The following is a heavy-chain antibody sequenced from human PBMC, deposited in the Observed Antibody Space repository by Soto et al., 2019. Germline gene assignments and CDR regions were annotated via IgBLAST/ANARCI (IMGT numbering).Heavy chain of an antibody. CDR2: MYSGGST. CDR1: GFTVSSNY. Sequence: EVQLVESGGGLVQPGGSLRLSCAASGFTVSSNYMSWVRQAPGKGLEWVSVMYSGGSTYYADSVKGRVTISRDNSKNTLYLQMNSLRAEDTAVYYCATRGWFGELNDYWGQGTLVTVSS. D-gene: IGHD3-10*01. J-gene: IGHJ4*02. CDR3: ATRGWFGELNDY. V-gene: IGHV3-66*01.